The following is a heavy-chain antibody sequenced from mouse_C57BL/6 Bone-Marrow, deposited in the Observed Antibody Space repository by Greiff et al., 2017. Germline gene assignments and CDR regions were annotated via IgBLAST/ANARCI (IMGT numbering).Heavy chain of an antibody. CDR1: GFTFSSYA. J-gene: IGHJ3*01. CDR2: ISDGGSYT. Sequence: EAQLVESGGGLVKPGGSLKLSCAASGFTFSSYAMSWVRQTPEKRLEWVATISDGGSYTYYPDNVKGRFTISRDNAKNNLYLQMSHLKSEDTAMYYCARVTSFAYWGQGTLVTVSA. CDR3: ARVTSFAY. D-gene: IGHD2-1*01. V-gene: IGHV5-4*01.